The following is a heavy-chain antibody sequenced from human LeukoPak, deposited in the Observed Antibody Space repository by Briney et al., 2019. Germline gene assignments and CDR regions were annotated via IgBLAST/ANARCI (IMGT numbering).Heavy chain of an antibody. V-gene: IGHV3-23*01. CDR1: GFTFSSYA. D-gene: IGHD1-26*01. CDR2: ISGSGGST. CDR3: AKGHSGSYFITAFDI. J-gene: IGHJ3*02. Sequence: GSLRLSCAAPGFTFSSYAISWVRQAPGKGLEWVSAISGSGGSTYYADSVKGRFTISRDNSKNTLYLQMNSLRAEDTAVYYCAKGHSGSYFITAFDIWGQGTMVTVSS.